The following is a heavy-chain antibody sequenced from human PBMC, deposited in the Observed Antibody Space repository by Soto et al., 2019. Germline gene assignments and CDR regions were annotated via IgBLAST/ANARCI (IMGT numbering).Heavy chain of an antibody. CDR1: GFSLSTSGMR. D-gene: IGHD3-16*01. V-gene: IGHV2-70*04. CDR2: IDWDDDK. Sequence: GPTLVNPTHTLTLTCTFSGFSLSTSGMRVSWIRQPPGKALEWLARIDWDDDKFYSTSLKTRLTISKDTSKNQVVLTMTNMAPVDTASYYCARTYYAGPFDIWGQGTMVTVSS. J-gene: IGHJ3*02. CDR3: ARTYYAGPFDI.